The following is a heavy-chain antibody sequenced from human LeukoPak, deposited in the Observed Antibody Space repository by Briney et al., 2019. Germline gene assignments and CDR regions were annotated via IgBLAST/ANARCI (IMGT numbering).Heavy chain of an antibody. V-gene: IGHV4-39*07. J-gene: IGHJ5*02. CDR2: IYYSGST. CDR3: ARSSSSGWGFRFDP. CDR1: GGSISSSSYY. D-gene: IGHD6-19*01. Sequence: SETLSLTCTVSGGSISSSSYYWGWIRQPPGKGLEWIGSIYYSGSTYYNPSLKSRITISVDTSKNQFSLKLSSVTAADTAVYYCARSSSSGWGFRFDPWGQGTLVTVSS.